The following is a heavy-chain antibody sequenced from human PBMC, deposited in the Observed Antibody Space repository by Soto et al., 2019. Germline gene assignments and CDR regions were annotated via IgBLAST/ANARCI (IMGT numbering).Heavy chain of an antibody. J-gene: IGHJ4*02. CDR3: AKGAGCSSTSCSPVDY. D-gene: IGHD2-2*01. Sequence: GESLKISCAASGFTFSSYAMSWVRQAPGKGLEWVSAISGSGGSTYYADSVKGRFTISRDNSKNTLYLQMNSLRAEDTAVYYCAKGAGCSSTSCSPVDYWGQGTLVTVSS. V-gene: IGHV3-23*01. CDR1: GFTFSSYA. CDR2: ISGSGGST.